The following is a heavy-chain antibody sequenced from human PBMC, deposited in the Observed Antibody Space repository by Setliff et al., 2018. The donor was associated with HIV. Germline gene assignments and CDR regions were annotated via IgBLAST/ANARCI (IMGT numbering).Heavy chain of an antibody. D-gene: IGHD3-22*01. CDR2: ISGSGGST. V-gene: IGHV3-23*01. CDR3: AKDPTYYYDSSGYKG. Sequence: LKLSCKASGFTFSSYAMSWVRQAPVKRLEWVSAISGSGGSTYYADSVKSRFTIPRDNSKNTLYLQMNSLRAEDTAVYYCAKDPTYYYDSSGYKGWGQGTRVTSPQ. CDR1: GFTFSSYA. J-gene: IGHJ4*02.